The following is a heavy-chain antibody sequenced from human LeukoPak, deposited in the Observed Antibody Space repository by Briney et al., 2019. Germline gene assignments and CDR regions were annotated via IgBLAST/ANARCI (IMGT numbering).Heavy chain of an antibody. CDR3: ARARARAYSSGVADFDY. CDR2: IYDDGTT. Sequence: PGGSLRLSCAASGFTVSNNYMSWVRQAPGKGLEWVSLIYDDGTTYYADSVKGRFTISRDNSKNTLYLQMNSLRAEDTAVYYCARARARAYSSGVADFDYWGQGTLVTVSS. D-gene: IGHD6-19*01. J-gene: IGHJ4*02. V-gene: IGHV3-53*01. CDR1: GFTVSNNY.